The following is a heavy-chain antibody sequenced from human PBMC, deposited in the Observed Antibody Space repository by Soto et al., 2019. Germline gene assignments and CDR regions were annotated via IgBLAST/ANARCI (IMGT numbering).Heavy chain of an antibody. J-gene: IGHJ4*02. CDR1: GYTFTSYG. D-gene: IGHD3-22*01. CDR3: ARDARGYYDSSGYYYQGDY. Sequence: ASLKVSCKASGYTFTSYGISWVRQAPGQGLEWMGWISAYNGNTNYAQKLQGRVTMTTDTSTSTAYMELRSLRSDDTAVYYCARDARGYYDSSGYYYQGDYWGQGTLVTVSS. CDR2: ISAYNGNT. V-gene: IGHV1-18*01.